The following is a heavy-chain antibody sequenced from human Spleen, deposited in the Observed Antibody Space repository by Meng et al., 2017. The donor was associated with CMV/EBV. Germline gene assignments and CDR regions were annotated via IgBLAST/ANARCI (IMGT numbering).Heavy chain of an antibody. D-gene: IGHD6-6*01. Sequence: SGGTCSSYAIDWVRHAPGHGLEWIGNIIPMFRNTTYAQKFQGRVTITTCESSGTVFMELSSLTLDDTAIYVCARVPDSRAPEDDYWGQGTLVTVSS. V-gene: IGHV1-69*05. J-gene: IGHJ4*02. CDR1: GGTCSSYA. CDR3: ARVPDSRAPEDDY. CDR2: IIPMFRNT.